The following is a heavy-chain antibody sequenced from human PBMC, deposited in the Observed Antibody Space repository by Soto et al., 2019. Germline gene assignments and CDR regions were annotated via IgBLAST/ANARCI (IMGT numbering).Heavy chain of an antibody. D-gene: IGHD2-21*01. CDR1: GFNFNKYA. CDR3: QRLGGDGFPAVDY. CDR2: ISPDGSNE. V-gene: IGHV3-30-3*01. J-gene: IGHJ4*02. Sequence: QVQLVESGGGVVQPGGSLRLSCAASGFNFNKYAMHWVRQPPGKGLEWVAIISPDGSNENYADSVKGRFTISRDNSKNTVYLQIDSLAAEDTGVYHCQRLGGDGFPAVDYWGRGTLVTVSS.